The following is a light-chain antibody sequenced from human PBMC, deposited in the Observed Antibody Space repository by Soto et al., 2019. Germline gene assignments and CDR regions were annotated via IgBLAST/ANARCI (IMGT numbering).Light chain of an antibody. V-gene: IGKV2-30*01. CDR3: MQGTHWPST. CDR2: KIS. CDR1: QSLQDSGGNTY. J-gene: IGKJ2*01. Sequence: DVVMTQSPLSLPVTLGQSASISCRSSQSLQDSGGNTYLNWFQQRPGQSPRRLIYKISNRDSGVPDRFSGSGSGTDFTLKISRVEAEDVGIYFCMQGTHWPSTFGQGTKVDIK.